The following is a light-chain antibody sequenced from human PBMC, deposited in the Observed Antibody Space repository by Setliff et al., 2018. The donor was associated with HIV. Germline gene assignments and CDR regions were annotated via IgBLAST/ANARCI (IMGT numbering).Light chain of an antibody. Sequence: QSALAQPDSVSGSPGQSITISCTGTSSDVGGYKYVYWYQQHPGKAPKLMVYEVSNRPSGISNRFSGSKSGNTASLTISGLQAEDEADYYCSSYTSRNTLVFGTGTKVTVL. CDR1: SSDVGGYKY. CDR2: EVS. CDR3: SSYTSRNTLV. J-gene: IGLJ1*01. V-gene: IGLV2-14*01.